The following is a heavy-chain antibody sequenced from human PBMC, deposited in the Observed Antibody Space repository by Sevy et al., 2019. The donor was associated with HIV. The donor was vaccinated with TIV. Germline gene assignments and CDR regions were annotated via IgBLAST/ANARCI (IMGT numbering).Heavy chain of an antibody. CDR2: IQYDGRNT. CDR1: GFTFSYSG. CDR3: ARGPPDGSYDYFDS. Sequence: GGSLRLSCTTSGFTFSYSGMHWVRQAPGKGLEWVTFIQYDGRNTHYADSVKGRFTISRDNSKNTLYLQMNSLRGDDTAVYFCARGPPDGSYDYFDSWGQGILVTVSS. J-gene: IGHJ4*02. D-gene: IGHD3-10*01. V-gene: IGHV3-30*02.